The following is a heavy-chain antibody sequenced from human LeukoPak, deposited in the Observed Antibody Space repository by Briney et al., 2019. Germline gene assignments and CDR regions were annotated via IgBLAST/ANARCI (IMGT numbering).Heavy chain of an antibody. CDR2: IHASGTT. Sequence: SETLSLACNVSGGSISSYFWTWIRQPAGRGLEWIGRIHASGTTNYNSSLKSRVTMSVDTSKNQFSLKLTSVTAADTAVYFCARDGADVYGRAFDYWGQGTLVSVSS. CDR1: GGSISSYF. D-gene: IGHD3-10*01. V-gene: IGHV4-4*07. J-gene: IGHJ4*02. CDR3: ARDGADVYGRAFDY.